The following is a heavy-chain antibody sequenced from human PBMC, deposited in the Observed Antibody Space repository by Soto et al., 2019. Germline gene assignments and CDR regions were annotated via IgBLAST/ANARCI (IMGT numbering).Heavy chain of an antibody. CDR3: ARNPLPPLEAAGEY. J-gene: IGHJ4*01. CDR1: GGSVSSGSYY. CDR2: IYYSGST. V-gene: IGHV4-61*01. D-gene: IGHD6-13*01. Sequence: SETLSLTCTVSGGSVSSGSYYWSWIRQPPGKGLEWIGYIYYSGSTNYNPSLKSRVTISVDPSKYQCSLKLSSLTAADTVVYYCARNPLPPLEAAGEYWGHGTLVTVSS.